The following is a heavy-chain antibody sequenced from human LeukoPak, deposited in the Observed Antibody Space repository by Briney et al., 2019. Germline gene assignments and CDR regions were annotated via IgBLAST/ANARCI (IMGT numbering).Heavy chain of an antibody. J-gene: IGHJ4*02. CDR1: GGSIRSHY. Sequence: SETLSLTCTVSGGSIRSHYWTWIRQPPGEGLEWIGYMFHSGSPNYNPSLKSRLTISIDTSKNQFSLRLSSVTAVDTAVYYCANGDYYGAGRAHYWGQGILVTVSS. CDR2: MFHSGSP. V-gene: IGHV4-59*11. D-gene: IGHD3-10*01. CDR3: ANGDYYGAGRAHY.